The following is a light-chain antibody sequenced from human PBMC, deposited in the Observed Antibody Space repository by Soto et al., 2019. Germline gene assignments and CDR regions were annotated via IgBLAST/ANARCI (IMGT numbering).Light chain of an antibody. CDR2: EVN. V-gene: IGLV2-14*01. CDR3: NSFASSSTLSV. Sequence: QSVLTQPASVSGSPGQSITISCTGTSSDVGGHNYVSWYQQHPGKAPKLMIYEVNNRPSGVSNRFSGSKSGNTASLTISGLQAEDEADYYCNSFASSSTLSVFGTGTKVTV. CDR1: SSDVGGHNY. J-gene: IGLJ1*01.